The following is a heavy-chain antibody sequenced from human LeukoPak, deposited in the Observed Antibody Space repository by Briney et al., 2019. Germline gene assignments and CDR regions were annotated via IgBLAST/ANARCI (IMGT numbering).Heavy chain of an antibody. V-gene: IGHV4-30-4*01. Sequence: SETLSLTRTVSGGSISSGDYYWSWIRQPPGKGLEWIGYIYYSGSTYYNPSLKSRVTISVDTSKNQFSLKLSSVTAADTAVYYCARVHYDILTGYSFDIWGQGTMVTVSS. CDR3: ARVHYDILTGYSFDI. D-gene: IGHD3-9*01. J-gene: IGHJ3*02. CDR2: IYYSGST. CDR1: GGSISSGDYY.